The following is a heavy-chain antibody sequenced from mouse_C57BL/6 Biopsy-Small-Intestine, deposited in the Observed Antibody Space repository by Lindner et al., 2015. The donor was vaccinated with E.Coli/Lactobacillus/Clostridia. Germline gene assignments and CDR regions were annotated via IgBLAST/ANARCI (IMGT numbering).Heavy chain of an antibody. V-gene: IGHV1-81*01. CDR1: GGTFSSYA. D-gene: IGHD3-1*01. Sequence: SVKVSCKASGGTFSSYAISWVRQAPGQGLEWMGGIIPIFGTAKYAQKFQGRVTITADESTSTAYLELSGLSSEDTAVYYCARLAVYGSGTAHYFHYGLDVWGQGTAVTVSS. CDR2: IIPIFGTA. CDR3: ARLAVYGSGTAHYFHYGLDV. J-gene: IGHJ1*01.